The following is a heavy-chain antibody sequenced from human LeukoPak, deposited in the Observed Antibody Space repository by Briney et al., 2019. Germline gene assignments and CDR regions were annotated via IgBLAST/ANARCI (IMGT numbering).Heavy chain of an antibody. CDR3: ARDRVTLNPYYYYYMDV. V-gene: IGHV1-69*05. J-gene: IGHJ6*03. CDR2: IIPIFGTA. D-gene: IGHD4-11*01. Sequence: ASVNVTCKASGGTFSSYANSWVRQAPGQGLEWMGGIIPIFGTANYAQKFQGRVTITTDESTSTAYMELSSLRSEDTAVYYCARDRVTLNPYYYYYMDVWGKGTTVTVSS. CDR1: GGTFSSYA.